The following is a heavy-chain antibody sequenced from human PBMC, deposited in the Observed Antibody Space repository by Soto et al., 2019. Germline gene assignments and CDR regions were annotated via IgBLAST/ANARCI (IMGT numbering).Heavy chain of an antibody. V-gene: IGHV4-31*03. CDR1: GGSISSGGYY. J-gene: IGHJ4*02. CDR2: IYYSGST. CDR3: ARASVSSGWPYYFDY. Sequence: SETLSLTCTVSGGSISSGGYYWSWIRQHPGKGLEWIGYIYYSGSTYYNPSLKSRVTISVDTSKNQFSLKLSSVTAADTALYYCARASVSSGWPYYFDYWGQGTLVTVSS. D-gene: IGHD6-19*01.